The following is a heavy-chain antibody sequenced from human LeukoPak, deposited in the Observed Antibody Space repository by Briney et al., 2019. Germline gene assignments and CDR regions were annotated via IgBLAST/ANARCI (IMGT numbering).Heavy chain of an antibody. CDR3: ARRDYVWGSPRDFDY. Sequence: PGGSLRLSCTASGFTLGDYAMSWFRQAPGKGLEWVGFIRSKAYGGTTEYAASVKGRFTISRDDSKSIAYLQMNSLKTEDTAVYYCARRDYVWGSPRDFDYWGQGTLVTVSS. V-gene: IGHV3-49*03. J-gene: IGHJ4*02. CDR2: IRSKAYGGTT. D-gene: IGHD3-16*01. CDR1: GFTLGDYA.